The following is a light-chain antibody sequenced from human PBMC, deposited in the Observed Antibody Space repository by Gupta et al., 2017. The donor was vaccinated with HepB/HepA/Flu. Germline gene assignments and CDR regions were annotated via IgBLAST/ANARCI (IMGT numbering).Light chain of an antibody. CDR3: YTSHSSIVV. Sequence: RTGAVSSDHFVCWYQQKPGQSPRTVIYEDSNRPSWTPARFSGSLVGSKAALTLSGTQAKDEADYYCYTSHSSIVVFGGGTKLTVL. CDR1: TGAVSSDHF. J-gene: IGLJ2*01. V-gene: IGLV7-46*01. CDR2: EDS.